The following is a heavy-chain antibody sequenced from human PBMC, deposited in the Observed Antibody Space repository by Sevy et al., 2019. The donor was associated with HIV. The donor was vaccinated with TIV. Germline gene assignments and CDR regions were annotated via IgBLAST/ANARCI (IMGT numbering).Heavy chain of an antibody. J-gene: IGHJ6*02. V-gene: IGHV3-30*18. CDR1: GFTFSSYG. CDR3: AKRPSSSWANYYYYYYGMDV. D-gene: IGHD6-13*01. Sequence: GGSLRHSCAASGFTFSSYGMHWVRQAPGKGLEWVAVISYDGSNKYYADSVKGRFTISRDNSKNTLYLQMNSLRAEDTAVYYCAKRPSSSWANYYYYYYGMDVWGQGTTVTVSS. CDR2: ISYDGSNK.